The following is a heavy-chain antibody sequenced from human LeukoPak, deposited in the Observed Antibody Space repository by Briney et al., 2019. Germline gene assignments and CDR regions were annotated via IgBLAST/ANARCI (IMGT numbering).Heavy chain of an antibody. Sequence: SETLSLTCTVSGGSISYYYWTWIRQPAGKGLEWIGRIYTSGSTSYNPSLKSRVTISVDTSKNQFSLKLSSVTAADTAVYYCARVLTGYFPYFDYWGQGTLVTVSS. CDR2: IYTSGST. V-gene: IGHV4-4*07. D-gene: IGHD3-9*01. CDR3: ARVLTGYFPYFDY. CDR1: GGSISYYY. J-gene: IGHJ4*02.